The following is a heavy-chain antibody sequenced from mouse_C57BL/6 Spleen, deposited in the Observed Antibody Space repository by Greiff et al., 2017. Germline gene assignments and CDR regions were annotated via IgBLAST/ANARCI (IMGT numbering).Heavy chain of an antibody. V-gene: IGHV5-17*01. CDR2: ISSGSSTI. Sequence: EVMLVESGGGLVKPGGSLKLSCAASGFTFSDYGMHWVRQAPEKGLEWVAYISSGSSTIYYADTVKGRFTISRDNAKNTLFLQMTSLRSEDTAMYYCARRIHGYLYYAMDYWGQGTSVTVSS. CDR3: ARRIHGYLYYAMDY. CDR1: GFTFSDYG. D-gene: IGHD2-2*01. J-gene: IGHJ4*01.